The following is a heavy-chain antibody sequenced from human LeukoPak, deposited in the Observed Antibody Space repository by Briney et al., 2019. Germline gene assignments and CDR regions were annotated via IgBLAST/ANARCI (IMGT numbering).Heavy chain of an antibody. J-gene: IGHJ4*02. V-gene: IGHV3-23*01. CDR3: AKRAGIVVVPAAIFDY. CDR2: ISGSGGST. Sequence: PGGSLRLSCAASGFTFSSYAMSWVRQAPGKGLEWVSAISGSGGSTYYADSVKGQFTISRDNSKNTLYLQMNSLRAEDTAVYYCAKRAGIVVVPAAIFDYWGQGTLVTVSS. CDR1: GFTFSSYA. D-gene: IGHD2-2*01.